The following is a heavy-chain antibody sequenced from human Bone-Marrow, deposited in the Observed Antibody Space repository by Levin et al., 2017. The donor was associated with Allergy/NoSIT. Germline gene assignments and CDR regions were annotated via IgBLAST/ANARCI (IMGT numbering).Heavy chain of an antibody. J-gene: IGHJ4*02. D-gene: IGHD2-15*01. CDR3: AKGTTKGDCSGGSCERYFDY. CDR1: GFTFSSYG. CDR2: ISYDGSNK. Sequence: GGSLRLSCAASGFTFSSYGMHWVRQAPGKGLEWVAVISYDGSNKYYADSVKGRFTISRDNSKNTLYLQMNSLRAEDTAVYYCAKGTTKGDCSGGSCERYFDYWGQGTLVTVSS. V-gene: IGHV3-30*18.